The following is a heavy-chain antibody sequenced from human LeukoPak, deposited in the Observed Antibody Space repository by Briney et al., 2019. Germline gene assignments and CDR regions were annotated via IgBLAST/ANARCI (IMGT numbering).Heavy chain of an antibody. CDR3: AKDLSVVADDAFDI. J-gene: IGHJ3*02. D-gene: IGHD5-12*01. CDR1: GFTFSSYA. Sequence: GGSLRLSCAASGFTFSSYAMHWVRQAPGKGLEWVAVISYDGSNKYYADSVKGRFTISRDNSKNTLYLQMNSLRAEDTAVYYCAKDLSVVADDAFDIWGQGTMVTVSS. V-gene: IGHV3-30*04. CDR2: ISYDGSNK.